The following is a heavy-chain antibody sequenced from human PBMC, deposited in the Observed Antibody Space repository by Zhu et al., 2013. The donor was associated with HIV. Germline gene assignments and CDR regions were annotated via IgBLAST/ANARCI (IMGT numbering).Heavy chain of an antibody. D-gene: IGHD1-1*01. CDR1: GYTFTSYD. CDR3: ARTRYNWNDVDWFDP. V-gene: IGHV1-8*01. CDR2: MNPNSGNT. J-gene: IGHJ5*02. Sequence: QVQLVQSGAEVQKPGASVKVSCKASGYTFTSYDINWVRQATGQGLEWMGWMNPNSGNTGYAQKFQGRVTMTRNTSISTAYMELSSLRSEDTAVYYCARTRYNWNDVDWFDPWGQGTLVTVSS.